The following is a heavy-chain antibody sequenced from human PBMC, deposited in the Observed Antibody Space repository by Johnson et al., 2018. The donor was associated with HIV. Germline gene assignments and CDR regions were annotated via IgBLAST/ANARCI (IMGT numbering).Heavy chain of an antibody. CDR2: IYSGGST. Sequence: VQLVESGGGLEQPGGSLRLSCAASGITFSSYAMSWVRQAPGKGLEWVSAIYSGGSTYYADSVKGRFTISRDNSKNTLYLQMNSLRAEDTAVYYCARDVTKDAFDIWGQGTMVTVSS. V-gene: IGHV3-66*01. CDR3: ARDVTKDAFDI. CDR1: GITFSSYA. J-gene: IGHJ3*02. D-gene: IGHD4-17*01.